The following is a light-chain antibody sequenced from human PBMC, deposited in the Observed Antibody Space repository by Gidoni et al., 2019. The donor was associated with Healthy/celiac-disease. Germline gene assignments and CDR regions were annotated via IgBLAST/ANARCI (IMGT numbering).Light chain of an antibody. CDR3: QQYGTSRIT. V-gene: IGKV3-20*01. CDR1: QSVSSSY. Sequence: EIVLTQSPVTLSLSPGERATLPCRASQSVSSSYLAWYQQKPGQAPRLLIYGASSRATGIPDRFSGSGSGTDFTLTISRLEPEDFAVYYCQQYGTSRITFGQGTRLEIK. J-gene: IGKJ5*01. CDR2: GAS.